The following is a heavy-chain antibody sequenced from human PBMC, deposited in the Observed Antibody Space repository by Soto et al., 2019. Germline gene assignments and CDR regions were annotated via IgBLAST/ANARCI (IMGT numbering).Heavy chain of an antibody. J-gene: IGHJ4*02. CDR1: GYTFTSYY. Sequence: EASVKVSCKASGYTFTSYYMHWVRQAPGQGLEWMGIINPSGGSTSYAQKFQGRVTITRDTSANTAYMELSSLRSEDTAVYYCARSFVVVTDFDYWGQGTLVTVSS. V-gene: IGHV1-46*01. CDR2: INPSGGST. CDR3: ARSFVVVTDFDY. D-gene: IGHD2-21*02.